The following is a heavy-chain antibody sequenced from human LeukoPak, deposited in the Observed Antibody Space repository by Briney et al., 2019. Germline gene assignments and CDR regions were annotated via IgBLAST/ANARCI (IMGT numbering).Heavy chain of an antibody. CDR3: ARVTPAVSSSWFYFDY. V-gene: IGHV1-8*03. D-gene: IGHD6-13*01. J-gene: IGHJ4*02. CDR1: GYTFTGYY. CDR2: MNPNSGNT. Sequence: ASVKVSCKASGYTFTGYYMHWVRQAPGQGLEWMGWMNPNSGNTGYSQKFQGRVTITRNTSISTAYMELSSLRSEDTAVYYCARVTPAVSSSWFYFDYWGQGTLVTVSS.